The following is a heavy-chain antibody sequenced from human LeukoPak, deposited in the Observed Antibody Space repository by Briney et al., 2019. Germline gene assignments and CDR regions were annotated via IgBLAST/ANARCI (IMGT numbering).Heavy chain of an antibody. Sequence: GGSLRLSCAASGFTFSSYAMSWVRQAPGKGLGWVSAISGSGGSTYYADAVQGRFTISRDNAKNSLCLQMNSLRAEDTAIYYCARDNSGWSRDYWGQGTLVTVSS. D-gene: IGHD6-19*01. CDR2: ISGSGGST. CDR3: ARDNSGWSRDY. V-gene: IGHV3-23*01. J-gene: IGHJ4*02. CDR1: GFTFSSYA.